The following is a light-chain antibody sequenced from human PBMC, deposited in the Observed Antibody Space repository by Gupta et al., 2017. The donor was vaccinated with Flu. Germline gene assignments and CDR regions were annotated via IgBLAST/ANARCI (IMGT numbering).Light chain of an antibody. V-gene: IGKV1-39*01. Sequence: DTQMTQSPSSLSASVGDRVTITCRASQSISSYLNWYQQKPGKAPKLLIYGASSLQTGVPSRFSGSGSGTDFTLIISSLQPEDFATYYCQQSYSLPQTFGQGTKVEIK. CDR3: QQSYSLPQT. CDR2: GAS. CDR1: QSISSY. J-gene: IGKJ1*01.